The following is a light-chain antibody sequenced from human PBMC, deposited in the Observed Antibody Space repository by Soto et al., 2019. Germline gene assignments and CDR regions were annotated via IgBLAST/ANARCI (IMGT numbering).Light chain of an antibody. Sequence: DIQMTQSPSTLSASVGDRVTITCRASQSISSYLAWYQQKPGRAPKVLIYMASNLESGVPSRFSGSGSETEFSLTISSLQPDDSATYYCQHYNTYPYTFGQGTKLEI. CDR2: MAS. V-gene: IGKV1-5*03. CDR3: QHYNTYPYT. J-gene: IGKJ2*01. CDR1: QSISSY.